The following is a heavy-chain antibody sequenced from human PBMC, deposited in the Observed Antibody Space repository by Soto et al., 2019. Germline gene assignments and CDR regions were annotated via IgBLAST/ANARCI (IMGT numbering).Heavy chain of an antibody. CDR3: ARQAKIGDRSQFYFDS. J-gene: IGHJ4*02. CDR1: GFTFSFYA. D-gene: IGHD3-16*01. Sequence: QVQLVESGGDVVQPGRSLRLSCAASGFTFSFYAVHWDRQAPGKGLEWVAVISYNGRNKHYVDSVKGRFTNSRDNSQDTLYLQMDSLRPDDTAVYYCARQAKIGDRSQFYFDSWGQGTLVTVSS. CDR2: ISYNGRNK. V-gene: IGHV3-30*04.